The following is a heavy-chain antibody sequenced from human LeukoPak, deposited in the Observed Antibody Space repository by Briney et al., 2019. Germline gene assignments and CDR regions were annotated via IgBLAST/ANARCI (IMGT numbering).Heavy chain of an antibody. J-gene: IGHJ3*02. CDR1: GGTFSSYA. V-gene: IGHV1-69*04. Sequence: GASVKVSCKASGGTFSSYAISWVRQAPGQGLEWMGRIIPILGIANYAQKFQGRVTITADKSTSTAYMELSSLRSEDTAVYYCARDFGPSKRDYYDSSGSDIWGQGTMVTVSS. CDR2: IIPILGIA. D-gene: IGHD3-22*01. CDR3: ARDFGPSKRDYYDSSGSDI.